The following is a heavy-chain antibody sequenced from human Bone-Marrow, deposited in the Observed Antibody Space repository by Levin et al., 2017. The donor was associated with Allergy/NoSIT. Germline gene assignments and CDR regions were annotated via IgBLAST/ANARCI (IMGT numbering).Heavy chain of an antibody. CDR3: ARVRNAGGRGWFDS. Sequence: LRLSCTVSGDSISSGHYYWSWIRQPPGKGLEWIGHSYYSGTAYYNPSLKSRLTISVDTSQNQFSLNLSSVTAADTAVYDCARVRNAGGRGWFDSWGQGTRVTVSS. J-gene: IGHJ5*01. CDR2: SYYSGTA. CDR1: GDSISSGHYY. V-gene: IGHV4-31*03. D-gene: IGHD2-8*02.